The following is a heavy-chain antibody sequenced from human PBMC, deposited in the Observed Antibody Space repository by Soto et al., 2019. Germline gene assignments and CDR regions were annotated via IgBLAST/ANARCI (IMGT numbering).Heavy chain of an antibody. D-gene: IGHD2-2*01. Sequence: PGESLKISCKGSGYSFTNYWIGWVRQMPGKGLEWMGIIFPDDSDTRYSPPFQGQVTISADKSITTAYLQWSSLKASDTAMYYCARRAYCSSSTCHGGRGANWFDPWGQGTLVTVSS. CDR2: IFPDDSDT. CDR1: GYSFTNYW. V-gene: IGHV5-51*01. J-gene: IGHJ5*02. CDR3: ARRAYCSSSTCHGGRGANWFDP.